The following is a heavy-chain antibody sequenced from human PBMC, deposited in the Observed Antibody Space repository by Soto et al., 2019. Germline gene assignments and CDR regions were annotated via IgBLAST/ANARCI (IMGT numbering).Heavy chain of an antibody. CDR2: ISGSGGST. CDR1: GFTFSSYA. V-gene: IGHV3-23*01. CDR3: AKGPTTGVDAFDI. Sequence: GGSLRLSCAASGFTFSSYAMSWVRQAPGKGLEWVSAISGSGGSTYYADSVKGRFTISSDNSKNTLYLQMNSLRAEDTALYYCAKGPTTGVDAFDIWGQGTMVTVSS. D-gene: IGHD1-1*01. J-gene: IGHJ3*02.